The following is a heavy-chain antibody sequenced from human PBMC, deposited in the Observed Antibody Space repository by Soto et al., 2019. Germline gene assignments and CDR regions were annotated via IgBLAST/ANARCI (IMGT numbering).Heavy chain of an antibody. D-gene: IGHD2-8*01. Sequence: QLQLQESGSGLVKPSQTLSLTCAVSGGSISSGGYSWSWIRQPPGKGLEWIGYIYHSGSIYYNPSPNSRVTISVDRSKNQFSLQLSSVTAADTAVYYCARGGVLGPAPFDYWGQGTLVTVPP. CDR2: IYHSGSI. J-gene: IGHJ4*02. CDR1: GGSISSGGYS. CDR3: ARGGVLGPAPFDY. V-gene: IGHV4-30-2*01.